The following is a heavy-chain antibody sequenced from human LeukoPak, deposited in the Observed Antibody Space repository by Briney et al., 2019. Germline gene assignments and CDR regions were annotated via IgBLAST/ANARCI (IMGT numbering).Heavy chain of an antibody. CDR3: ARDRELGY. CDR2: IYTSGST. J-gene: IGHJ4*02. D-gene: IGHD1-26*01. CDR1: GGSISSGSYY. V-gene: IGHV4-61*02. Sequence: SQTLSLTCTVSGGSISSGSYYWSWIRQPAGKGLEWIGRIYTSGSTNYNPSLKSRVTISVDTSKNQFSLKLTSVTAADTAVYYCARDRELGYWGQGTLVTVSS.